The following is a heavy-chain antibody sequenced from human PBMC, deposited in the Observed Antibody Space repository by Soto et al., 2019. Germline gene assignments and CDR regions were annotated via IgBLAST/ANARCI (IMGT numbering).Heavy chain of an antibody. CDR3: TGITWFRGMDV. D-gene: IGHD3-10*01. V-gene: IGHV6-1*01. J-gene: IGHJ6*02. CDR2: TYYKSKWNN. Sequence: SQTLSLTCVISGDSVSSNSVGWNWIRQSPSRGLEWLGRTYYKSKWNNDYALSVKSRITINPDTSKNQFSLHLYSVTPEDTAVYYCTGITWFRGMDVWGQGPPVTVSS. CDR1: GDSVSSNSVG.